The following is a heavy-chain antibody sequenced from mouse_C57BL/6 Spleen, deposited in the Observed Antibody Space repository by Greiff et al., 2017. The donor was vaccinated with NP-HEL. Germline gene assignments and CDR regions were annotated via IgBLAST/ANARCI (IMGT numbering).Heavy chain of an antibody. CDR2: IDPSDSYT. J-gene: IGHJ3*01. D-gene: IGHD1-1*01. Sequence: VQLQQSGAELVMPGASVKLSCKASGYTFTSYWMHWVKQRPGQGLEWIGEIDPSDSYTNYNQKFKGKSTLTVDKSSSTAYMQLSSLTSEDSAVYYCARGGGSSFAWFAYWGQGTLVTVSA. CDR1: GYTFTSYW. CDR3: ARGGGSSFAWFAY. V-gene: IGHV1-69*01.